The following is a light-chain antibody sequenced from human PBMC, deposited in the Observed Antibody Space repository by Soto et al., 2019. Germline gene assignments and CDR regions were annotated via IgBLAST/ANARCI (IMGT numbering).Light chain of an antibody. J-gene: IGLJ2*01. CDR2: EVT. CDR3: SSYSSGSTPVL. V-gene: IGLV2-14*01. CDR1: NNDIGTYNY. Sequence: QSVLTQPASVSGSPGLSITISCTGTNNDIGTYNYVSWYQQHPGKAPKLLIYEVTDRPSGVSNRFSGSKSGNTASLTISGLQTEDEADYYCSSYSSGSTPVLFGGGTKVTVL.